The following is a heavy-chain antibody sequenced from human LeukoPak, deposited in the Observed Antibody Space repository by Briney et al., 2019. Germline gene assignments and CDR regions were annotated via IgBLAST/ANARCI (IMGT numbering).Heavy chain of an antibody. J-gene: IGHJ5*02. D-gene: IGHD7-27*01. CDR2: IYYSGST. V-gene: IGHV4-59*12. CDR3: ARDSNGEFDP. CDR1: GGSISNYY. Sequence: SETLSLTCSVSGGSISNYYWGWIRQPPGKGLEWIGYIYYSGSTNYNPSLQSRVTMSVDTSKNQFSLKLSSVTAADTAVYYCARDSNGEFDPWGQGTLVTVSS.